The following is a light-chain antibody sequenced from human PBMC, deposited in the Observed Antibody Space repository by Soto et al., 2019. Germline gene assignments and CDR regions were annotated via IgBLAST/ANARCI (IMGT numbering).Light chain of an antibody. Sequence: QSALTQPPSASGTPGQRVTISCSGSSSNIGSNYVYWYHQLPGTAPKLVIYRNNQQPSGVPDRISGSKSGTSASLAISGLRSEDEADYYCAAWDDRLSGLVFGRGTKLTVL. CDR3: AAWDDRLSGLV. J-gene: IGLJ2*01. CDR1: SSNIGSNY. CDR2: RNN. V-gene: IGLV1-47*01.